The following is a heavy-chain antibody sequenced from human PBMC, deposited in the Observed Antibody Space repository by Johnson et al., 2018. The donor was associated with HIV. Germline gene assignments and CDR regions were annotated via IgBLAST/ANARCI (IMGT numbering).Heavy chain of an antibody. V-gene: IGHV3-15*01. CDR2: VKSKADGGTT. Sequence: VQPVESGGGLVQPGGSLRLSCAASGFTFSDAWMNWVRQAPGKGLEWVGRVKSKADGGTTDYAAPVKGRFTISRDGSKNTLYLQMNSLKTEDTAVYYCTTGLYWNDAFDTWGQGTMVTVSS. CDR1: GFTFSDAW. J-gene: IGHJ3*02. CDR3: TTGLYWNDAFDT. D-gene: IGHD1-1*01.